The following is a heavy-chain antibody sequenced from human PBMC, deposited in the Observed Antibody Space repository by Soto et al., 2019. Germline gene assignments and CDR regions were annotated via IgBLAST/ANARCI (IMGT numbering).Heavy chain of an antibody. Sequence: QVQLVESGGGLVKPGGSLRLSCAASGFTFSDYYMSWIRQAPGKGLEWVSYISSSGSTIYYADSVKGRFTISRDNAKNSLYLQMNSLRAEDTAVYYCARDMVEDIVVVVAASSVGPDAFAIWGQGTMVTVSS. J-gene: IGHJ3*02. CDR2: ISSSGSTI. CDR3: ARDMVEDIVVVVAASSVGPDAFAI. D-gene: IGHD2-15*01. V-gene: IGHV3-11*01. CDR1: GFTFSDYY.